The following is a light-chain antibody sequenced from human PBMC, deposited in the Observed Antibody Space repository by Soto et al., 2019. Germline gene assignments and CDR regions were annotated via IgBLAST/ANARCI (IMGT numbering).Light chain of an antibody. V-gene: IGKV3-20*01. Sequence: EIVLTQSPGTLSLSPGERATLSCRASQSVSSSYLAWYQQKPGQAPRLLIYGASSRATGIPDRFSGSGSGTAFTLTISRVEPEEFAVYYCQQYGSSAWRFGQGTKVEIK. CDR3: QQYGSSAWR. CDR1: QSVSSSY. CDR2: GAS. J-gene: IGKJ1*01.